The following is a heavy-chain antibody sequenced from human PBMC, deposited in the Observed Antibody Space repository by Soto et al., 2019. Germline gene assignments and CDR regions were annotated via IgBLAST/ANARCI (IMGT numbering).Heavy chain of an antibody. CDR1: GGTFSSYT. D-gene: IGHD6-13*01. CDR2: IIPILGIA. CDR3: ARSHLGSWLDY. V-gene: IGHV1-69*02. J-gene: IGHJ4*02. Sequence: QVQLVQSGAEVKKPGSSVKVSCKASGGTFSSYTISWVRQAPGQGLEWMGRIIPILGIANYAQKFQGRVTYTEXKSTSTAYMELSSLRSEDTAVYYCARSHLGSWLDYWGQGTLVTVSS.